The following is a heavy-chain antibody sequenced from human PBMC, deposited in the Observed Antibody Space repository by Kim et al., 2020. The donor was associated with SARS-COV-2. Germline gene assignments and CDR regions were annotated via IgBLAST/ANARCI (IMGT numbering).Heavy chain of an antibody. J-gene: IGHJ6*02. D-gene: IGHD6-6*01. CDR3: ASEYSSSRYYYYGMDV. CDR2: ISWNSGSI. Sequence: GGSLRLSCAASGFTFGDYAMHWVRQAPGKGLEWVSGISWNSGSIGYADSVKGRFTISRDNAKNSLYLQMNSLRAEDTALYYCASEYSSSRYYYYGMDVWGQGTTVTVSS. V-gene: IGHV3-9*01. CDR1: GFTFGDYA.